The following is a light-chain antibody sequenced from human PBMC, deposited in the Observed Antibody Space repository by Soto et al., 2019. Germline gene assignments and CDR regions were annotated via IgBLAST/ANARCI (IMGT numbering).Light chain of an antibody. Sequence: EIVLTQSPGTLSLSPGERATLSCRASQSVSSSYLAWYQQKPGQAPRLLIYGASGRATGIPDRFSGSGSGTDFTLTSNRLEPEDFAVYYCQQYGSSPTVTFGQGTLLESK. J-gene: IGKJ5*01. CDR3: QQYGSSPTVT. V-gene: IGKV3-20*01. CDR1: QSVSSSY. CDR2: GAS.